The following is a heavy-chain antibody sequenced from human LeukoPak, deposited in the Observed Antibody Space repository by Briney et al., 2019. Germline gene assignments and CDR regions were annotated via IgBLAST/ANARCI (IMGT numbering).Heavy chain of an antibody. CDR3: AKDPSVVVINYFDY. J-gene: IGHJ4*02. Sequence: GGSLRLSCAASGFTFSSHGMHWVRQAPGKGLEWVAVISYDGSNKYYADSVKGRFTISRDNSKNTLYLQMNSLRAEDTAVYYCAKDPSVVVINYFDYWGQGTLVTVSS. D-gene: IGHD3-22*01. CDR1: GFTFSSHG. V-gene: IGHV3-30*18. CDR2: ISYDGSNK.